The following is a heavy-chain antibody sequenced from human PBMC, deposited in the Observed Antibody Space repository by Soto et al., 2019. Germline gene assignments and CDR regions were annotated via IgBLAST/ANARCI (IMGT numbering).Heavy chain of an antibody. CDR2: IWYDGSNK. J-gene: IGHJ2*01. CDR3: ARDRYYDILTGYYGYFDL. Sequence: QVQLVESGGGVVQPGRSLRLSCAASGFTFSSYGMHWVRQAPGKGLEWVAVIWYDGSNKYYADSVKGRFTISRDNSKNTLYLQMNSLRAEDTAVYYCARDRYYDILTGYYGYFDLWGRGTLVTFSS. CDR1: GFTFSSYG. V-gene: IGHV3-33*01. D-gene: IGHD3-9*01.